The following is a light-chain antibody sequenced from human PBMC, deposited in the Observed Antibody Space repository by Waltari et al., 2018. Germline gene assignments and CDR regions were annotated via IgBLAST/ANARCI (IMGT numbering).Light chain of an antibody. CDR1: QSIGNY. Sequence: DIQLTQSPSSLSASVGDRVAITCRASQSIGNYVDWYQQKPGQPPNLLIYAASTLQSGVPSRFSGGGSGTDFTLTISSLQSEDLATYYCQQSYTSPITFGQGTRLEIK. CDR3: QQSYTSPIT. V-gene: IGKV1-39*01. J-gene: IGKJ5*01. CDR2: AAS.